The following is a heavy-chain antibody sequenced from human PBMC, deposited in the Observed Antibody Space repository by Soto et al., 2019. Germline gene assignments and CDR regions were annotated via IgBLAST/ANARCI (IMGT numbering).Heavy chain of an antibody. CDR1: GFTFSSYE. CDR2: ISSSGSTI. Sequence: PGGSLRLSCAASGFTFSSYEMNWVRQAPGKGLEWVSYISSSGSTIYYADSVKGRFTISRDNAKNSLYLQMNSLRAEDTAVYYCARERKYCSSTSCYYYYGMDVWGQGTTVTVSS. CDR3: ARERKYCSSTSCYYYYGMDV. V-gene: IGHV3-48*03. D-gene: IGHD2-2*01. J-gene: IGHJ6*02.